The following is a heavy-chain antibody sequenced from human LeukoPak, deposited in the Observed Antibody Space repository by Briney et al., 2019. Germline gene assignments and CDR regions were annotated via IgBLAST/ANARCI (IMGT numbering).Heavy chain of an antibody. V-gene: IGHV4-30-4*01. Sequence: PSETLSLTCTVSGGSISSGDYYWSWLRQPPGKGLEWIGYIYYSGSTYYNPSLKSRVTISVDTSKNQFSLKLSSVTAADTAVYYCARDRSAGYGMDVWGQGTTVTVSS. CDR3: ARDRSAGYGMDV. CDR1: GGSISSGDYY. CDR2: IYYSGST. J-gene: IGHJ6*02.